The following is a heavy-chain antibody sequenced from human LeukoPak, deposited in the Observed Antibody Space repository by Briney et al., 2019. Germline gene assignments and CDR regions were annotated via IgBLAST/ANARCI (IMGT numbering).Heavy chain of an antibody. CDR3: ARADNWNAFEY. CDR1: GGSISSGGYF. V-gene: IGHV4-31*03. J-gene: IGHJ4*02. Sequence: SETLSLTCTVSGGSISSGGYFWSWIRQHPGKGLEWVGYVSNSGSTSYNPSLKSRVTLSVDTSKNQFSLKLSSVTAADTAVYYCARADNWNAFEYWGQGTLVPVSS. D-gene: IGHD1-1*01. CDR2: VSNSGST.